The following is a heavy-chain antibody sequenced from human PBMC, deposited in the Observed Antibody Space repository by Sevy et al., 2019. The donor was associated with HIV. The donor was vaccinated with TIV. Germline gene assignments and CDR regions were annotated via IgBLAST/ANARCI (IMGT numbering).Heavy chain of an antibody. Sequence: ASVKVSCKASGYTYIKHAITWVRQTPGQGLEWMGWITVYNSKTYYAQNLQGRVTMTTDTSTSTAYMELRSLRSDDTAVYYCAKGPRGWNSFQNYYYRMDVWGQGTTVTVSS. D-gene: IGHD1-7*01. CDR2: ITVYNSKT. V-gene: IGHV1-18*01. J-gene: IGHJ6*02. CDR3: AKGPRGWNSFQNYYYRMDV. CDR1: GYTYIKHA.